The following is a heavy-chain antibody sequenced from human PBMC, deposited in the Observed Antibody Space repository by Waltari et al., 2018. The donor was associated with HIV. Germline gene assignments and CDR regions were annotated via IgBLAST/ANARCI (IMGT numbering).Heavy chain of an antibody. Sequence: QVHLVESGGGVVQPGGSLKLSCAASGFTFSNSLMHWVRQAPGKGMWWVTFIYYDGNNKKYADSVKGRFTISRDNSKKTLYLQMNSLRHEDTAVYYCARGGLAISPAGTRLYTGMDVWGQGTTVTVSS. V-gene: IGHV3-30*02. CDR3: ARGGLAISPAGTRLYTGMDV. D-gene: IGHD6-13*01. CDR1: GFTFSNSL. J-gene: IGHJ6*02. CDR2: IYYDGNNK.